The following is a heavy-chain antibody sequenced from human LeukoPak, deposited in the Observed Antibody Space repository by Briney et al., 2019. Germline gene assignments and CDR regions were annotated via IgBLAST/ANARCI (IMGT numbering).Heavy chain of an antibody. D-gene: IGHD3-22*01. CDR2: IWYDGSNK. Sequence: PGGSLRLSCAASGFTFSSYGMHWVRQAPGKGLEWVAVIWYDGSNKYYADSVKGRFTIPRDNSKNTLYLQMNSLRAEDTAVYYCARDQTYYYDSSGYRHDAFDIWGQGTMVTVSS. J-gene: IGHJ3*02. CDR1: GFTFSSYG. V-gene: IGHV3-33*01. CDR3: ARDQTYYYDSSGYRHDAFDI.